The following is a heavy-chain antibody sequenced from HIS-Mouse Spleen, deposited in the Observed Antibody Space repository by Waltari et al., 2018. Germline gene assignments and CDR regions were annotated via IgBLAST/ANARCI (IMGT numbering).Heavy chain of an antibody. V-gene: IGHV1-2*02. Sequence: QVQLVQSGAEVKKPGASVKVTCKASGYTVTGQYMPWVRPASGQGPEWMGWVNPNSGGTNYAQKFQGRVTMTRDTSISTAYMELSRLRSDDTAVYYCARDRDYSIYWYFDLWGRGTLVTVSS. CDR2: VNPNSGGT. CDR1: GYTVTGQY. CDR3: ARDRDYSIYWYFDL. D-gene: IGHD4-4*01. J-gene: IGHJ2*01.